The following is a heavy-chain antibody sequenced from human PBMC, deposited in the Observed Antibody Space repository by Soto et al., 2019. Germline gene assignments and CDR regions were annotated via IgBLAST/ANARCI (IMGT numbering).Heavy chain of an antibody. CDR3: ARMATFGSLNWFDP. V-gene: IGHV1-8*01. CDR1: GYSFTNND. J-gene: IGHJ5*02. CDR2: MNPGSGDT. Sequence: QVHLVQSGAEVREPGASVKVSRKASGYSFTNNDVSWVRQATGQGLEWMGWMNPGSGDTGYAQKFQARVTMSRDTSTATAYMELSSLRSDDTATYYCARMATFGSLNWFDPWGQGTLVTVSS. D-gene: IGHD3-16*01.